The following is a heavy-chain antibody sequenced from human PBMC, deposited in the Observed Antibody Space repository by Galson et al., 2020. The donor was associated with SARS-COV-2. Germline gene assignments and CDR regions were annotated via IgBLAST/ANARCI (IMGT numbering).Heavy chain of an antibody. Sequence: SETLSLTCTVSGGSISSSSYYWGWIRQPPGKGLEWIGSIYYSGSTYYNPSLKSRVTISVDTSKNQFSLKLSSVTAADTAVYYCAGERLWFGPKHYYYYGMDVWGQGTTVTVSS. J-gene: IGHJ6*02. V-gene: IGHV4-39*07. CDR2: IYYSGST. CDR1: GGSISSSSYY. CDR3: AGERLWFGPKHYYYYGMDV. D-gene: IGHD3-10*01.